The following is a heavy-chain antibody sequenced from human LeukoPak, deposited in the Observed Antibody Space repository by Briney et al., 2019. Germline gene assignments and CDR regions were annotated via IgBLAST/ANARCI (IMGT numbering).Heavy chain of an antibody. CDR2: ISSSSSTI. D-gene: IGHD1-26*01. V-gene: IGHV3-48*02. CDR1: GFTFSSYS. J-gene: IGHJ5*02. Sequence: GGSLRLSCAASGFTFSSYSMNWVRQAPGKGLEWISYISSSSSTIYYADSVKGRFTISRDNAKNSLYLQMNSLRDEDSAVYYCARGSGSYSFNLLGFDPWGQGTQVTVSS. CDR3: ARGSGSYSFNLLGFDP.